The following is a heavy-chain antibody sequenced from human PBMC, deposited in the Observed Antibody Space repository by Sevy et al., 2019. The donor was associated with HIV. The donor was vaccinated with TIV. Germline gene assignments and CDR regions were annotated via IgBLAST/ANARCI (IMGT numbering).Heavy chain of an antibody. Sequence: GGSLRLSCEASGFTFSNYGMHWVRQAPGKGLEWVAIISHDGSNKYYADSVKGRFTISRDNSKHSLYLQMNSLRPEDKGVYYCAKDISGASSNCSFDYWGQGTLVTVSS. D-gene: IGHD1-26*01. CDR2: ISHDGSNK. CDR3: AKDISGASSNCSFDY. CDR1: GFTFSNYG. V-gene: IGHV3-30*18. J-gene: IGHJ4*02.